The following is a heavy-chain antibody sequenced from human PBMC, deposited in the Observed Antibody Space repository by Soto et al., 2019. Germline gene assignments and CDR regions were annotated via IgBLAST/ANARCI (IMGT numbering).Heavy chain of an antibody. D-gene: IGHD2-21*02. CDR1: GYTFTSYA. Sequence: GASVKVSCKASGYTFTSYAMHWVRQAPGQRLEWMGWINAGNGNTKYSQKFQGRVTITRDTSASTAYMELSSLRSEDTAVYYCATDLTSRIGDDYWGQGTLVTVSS. V-gene: IGHV1-3*01. J-gene: IGHJ4*02. CDR3: ATDLTSRIGDDY. CDR2: INAGNGNT.